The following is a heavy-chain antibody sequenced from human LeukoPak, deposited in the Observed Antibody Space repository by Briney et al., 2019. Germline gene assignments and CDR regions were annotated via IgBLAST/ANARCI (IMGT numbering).Heavy chain of an antibody. D-gene: IGHD5-12*01. CDR1: GFTFSSYA. Sequence: GGSLRLSCAASGFTFSSYAMSWVRQAPGKGLEWVSAISGSGGSTYYADSVKGRFTISRDNSKNTLYLQMNSPRAEDTAVYYCAKARYSGYDPYFDYWGQGTLVTVSS. V-gene: IGHV3-23*01. J-gene: IGHJ4*02. CDR3: AKARYSGYDPYFDY. CDR2: ISGSGGST.